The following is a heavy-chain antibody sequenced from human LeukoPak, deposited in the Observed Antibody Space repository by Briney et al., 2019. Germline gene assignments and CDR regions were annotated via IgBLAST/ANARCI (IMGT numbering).Heavy chain of an antibody. V-gene: IGHV1-18*01. Sequence: GASVKVSCKASGYTFTSYGISWVRQAPGQGLEWMGWIIAYNDNTNYAQKLQGRVTMTTDTATSTAYMELRSLRSDDTAVYYCARVAITMIVVAIGPDYWGQGTLVTVSS. CDR3: ARVAITMIVVAIGPDY. D-gene: IGHD3-22*01. CDR1: GYTFTSYG. J-gene: IGHJ4*02. CDR2: IIAYNDNT.